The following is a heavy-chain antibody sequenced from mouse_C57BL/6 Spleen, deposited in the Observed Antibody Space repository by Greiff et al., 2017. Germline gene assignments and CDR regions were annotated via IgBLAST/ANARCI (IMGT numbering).Heavy chain of an antibody. CDR1: GYAFTNYL. D-gene: IGHD2-4*01. CDR2: INPGSGGT. V-gene: IGHV1-54*01. CDR3: AREDYDYDGAFDY. J-gene: IGHJ2*01. Sequence: QVQLKESGAELVRPGTSVKVSCKASGYAFTNYLIEWVKQRPGQGLEWIGVINPGSGGTNYNEKFKGKATLTADKSSSTAYMQLSSLTSEDSAVYFWAREDYDYDGAFDYWGQGTTLTVSS.